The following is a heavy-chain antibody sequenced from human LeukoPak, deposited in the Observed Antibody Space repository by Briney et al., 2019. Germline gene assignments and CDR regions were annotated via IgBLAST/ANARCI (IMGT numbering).Heavy chain of an antibody. V-gene: IGHV3-21*01. CDR2: ISSSSTFK. J-gene: IGHJ4*02. CDR1: GFTFSSYG. Sequence: PGGSLRLSCAAPGFTFSSYGMHWVRQAPGKGLEWVSSISSSSTFKYYADSLTGRFTISRDNAKNSLYLQMEGLRAGDTAVYYCARGENGSFDRWGQGTLVIVSS. CDR3: ARGENGSFDR. D-gene: IGHD3-10*01.